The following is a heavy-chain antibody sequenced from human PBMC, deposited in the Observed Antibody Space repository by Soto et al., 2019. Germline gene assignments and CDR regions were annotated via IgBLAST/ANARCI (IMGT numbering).Heavy chain of an antibody. CDR2: IYYSGST. CDR3: ARVYCSSTSCYPWGNWFDP. J-gene: IGHJ5*02. CDR1: GGSISSYY. Sequence: SETLSLTCTVSGGSISSYYWSWIRQPPGKGLEWIGYIYYSGSTKYNPSLKSRVTISVDTSKNQFSLKLSSVTAADTAVYYCARVYCSSTSCYPWGNWFDPWGQGTLVTVSS. V-gene: IGHV4-59*01. D-gene: IGHD2-2*01.